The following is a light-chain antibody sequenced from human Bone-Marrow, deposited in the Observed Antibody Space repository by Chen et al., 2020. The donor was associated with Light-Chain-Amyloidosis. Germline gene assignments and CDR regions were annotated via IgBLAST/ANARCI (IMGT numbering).Light chain of an antibody. Sequence: QSALTQPDSVSGSPGQSLTISCPGTSSDVGGDNHVSWYQQLPDKAPKLMIYDVTNRPSWVPDRFSGSKSDNTASLTISGLQTEDEADYFCSSYTITNTLVFGSGTRVTVL. CDR3: SSYTITNTLV. CDR2: DVT. V-gene: IGLV2-14*01. J-gene: IGLJ1*01. CDR1: SSDVGGDNH.